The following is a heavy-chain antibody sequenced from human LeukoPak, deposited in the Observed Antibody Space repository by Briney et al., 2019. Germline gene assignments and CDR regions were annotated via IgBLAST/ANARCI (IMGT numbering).Heavy chain of an antibody. J-gene: IGHJ6*02. CDR3: AGERYGMDV. V-gene: IGHV4-34*01. Sequence: PSETLSLTCAVYGGSFSGYCWSWIRQPPEKGLEWIGEINHSGSTNYNPSLKSRLTVLVDTSKNQFSLQLNSVTAADTAVYYCAGERYGMDVWGQGTTVTVSS. CDR2: INHSGST. CDR1: GGSFSGYC.